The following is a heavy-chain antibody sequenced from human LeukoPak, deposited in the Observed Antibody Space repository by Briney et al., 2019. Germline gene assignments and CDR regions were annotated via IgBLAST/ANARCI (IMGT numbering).Heavy chain of an antibody. CDR2: MNPNSGNT. CDR1: GYTFTSYD. Sequence: ASVKVSCKASGYTFTSYDINWVRQATGQGLEWMGWMNPNSGNTGYAQKFQGRVTMTRNTSISTAYLELSSLRSEDSAVYYCARGGSGGYYFDYWGQGTLVTVSS. J-gene: IGHJ4*02. D-gene: IGHD4-23*01. V-gene: IGHV1-8*01. CDR3: ARGGSGGYYFDY.